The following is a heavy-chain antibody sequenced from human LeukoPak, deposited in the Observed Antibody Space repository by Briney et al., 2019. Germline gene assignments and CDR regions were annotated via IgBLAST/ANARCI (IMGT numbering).Heavy chain of an antibody. CDR2: ISSSSSYI. Sequence: GGSLRLSCAASGFTFSSYSMNWVRQAPGKGLEWVSSISSSSSYIYYADSVKGRFTISRDNAKNSLYLQMNSLGAEDTAVYYCARASPHCSGGSCYPTYYYYMDVWGKGTTVTVSS. J-gene: IGHJ6*03. CDR3: ARASPHCSGGSCYPTYYYYMDV. V-gene: IGHV3-21*01. D-gene: IGHD2-15*01. CDR1: GFTFSSYS.